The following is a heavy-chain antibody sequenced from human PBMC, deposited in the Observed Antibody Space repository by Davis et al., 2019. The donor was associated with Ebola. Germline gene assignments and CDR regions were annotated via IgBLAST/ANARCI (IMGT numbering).Heavy chain of an antibody. Sequence: PGGSLRLSCAGSGLTLNYFYVNWVRQAPGKGLEWVDRRYNKADGYVTQYAASVKDRFTISRDESKSSLYLQMSSLKTEDTAVYYCAREKTYCSSTSCYTGYYYYYMDVWGKGTTVTVSS. J-gene: IGHJ6*03. CDR3: AREKTYCSSTSCYTGYYYYYMDV. V-gene: IGHV3-72*01. CDR1: GLTLNYFY. CDR2: RYNKADGYVT. D-gene: IGHD2-2*02.